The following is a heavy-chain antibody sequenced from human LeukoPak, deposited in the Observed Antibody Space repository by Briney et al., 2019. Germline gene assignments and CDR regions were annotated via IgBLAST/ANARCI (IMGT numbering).Heavy chain of an antibody. J-gene: IGHJ4*02. CDR2: ISGSGGST. CDR1: GFTFSSYA. D-gene: IGHD3-16*02. CDR3: AKNYDYVWGSYRLGYYFDY. V-gene: IGHV3-23*01. Sequence: PGGSLRLSCAASGFTFSSYAVSWVRQAPGKGLEWVSGISGSGGSTYYADSVKGRFTISRDNSKNTLYMQMNSLRAEDTAVYYCAKNYDYVWGSYRLGYYFDYWGQGTLVTVSS.